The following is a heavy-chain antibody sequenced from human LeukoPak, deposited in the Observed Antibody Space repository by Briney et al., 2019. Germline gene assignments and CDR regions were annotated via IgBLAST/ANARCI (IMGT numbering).Heavy chain of an antibody. CDR3: ARVTEHTAMVHWYFDL. CDR2: INPNSGGT. Sequence: ASVKVSCKASGYMFTGHYMHWVRQAPGQELEWMGWINPNSGGTNYAQKFQGRVTMTRDTSISTAYMELSSLRSDDTAVYYCARVTEHTAMVHWYFDLWGRGTLVTV. D-gene: IGHD5-18*01. J-gene: IGHJ2*01. CDR1: GYMFTGHY. V-gene: IGHV1-2*02.